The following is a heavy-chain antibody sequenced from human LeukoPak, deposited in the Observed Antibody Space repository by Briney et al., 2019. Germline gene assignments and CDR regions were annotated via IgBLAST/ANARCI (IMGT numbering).Heavy chain of an antibody. D-gene: IGHD2-2*01. CDR3: ARALRGYIVVAPAAQTSGENWFDP. V-gene: IGHV3-74*01. J-gene: IGHJ5*02. CDR2: INSDVSST. Sequence: GGSLRLSCAASGFTFSSYWMHWVRQAPGKGLVWVSRINSDVSSTSYADSVKGRFTISRDNAKNTLYLQMNSLRAEDTAVYYCARALRGYIVVAPAAQTSGENWFDPWGQGTLVTVSS. CDR1: GFTFSSYW.